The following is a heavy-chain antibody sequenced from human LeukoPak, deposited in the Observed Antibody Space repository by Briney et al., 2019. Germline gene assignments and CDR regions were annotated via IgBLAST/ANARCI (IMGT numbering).Heavy chain of an antibody. CDR2: IYYSGST. CDR3: ASPFGELFNWFDP. V-gene: IGHV4-39*01. J-gene: IGHJ5*02. CDR1: GGSISSSSYY. Sequence: SETLSLTRTVSGGSISSSSYYWGWIRQPPGKGLEWIGSIYYSGSTYYNPSPKSRVTISVDTSKNQFSLKLSSVTAADTAVYYCASPFGELFNWFDPWGQGTLVTVSS. D-gene: IGHD3-10*01.